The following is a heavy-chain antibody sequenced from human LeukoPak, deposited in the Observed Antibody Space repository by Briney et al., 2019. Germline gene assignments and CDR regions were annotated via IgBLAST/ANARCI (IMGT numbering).Heavy chain of an antibody. CDR2: IYSGGST. V-gene: IGHV3-53*01. D-gene: IGHD1/OR15-1a*01. CDR3: ARDNKENYYYYYGMDV. J-gene: IGHJ6*02. CDR1: GFTVSSNY. Sequence: GGSLRLSCAASGFTVSSNYMSWVRQAPGKGLEWVSVIYSGGSTYYADSVKGRFTISRDNAKNSLYLQMNSLRAEDTAVYYCARDNKENYYYYYGMDVWGQGTTVTVSS.